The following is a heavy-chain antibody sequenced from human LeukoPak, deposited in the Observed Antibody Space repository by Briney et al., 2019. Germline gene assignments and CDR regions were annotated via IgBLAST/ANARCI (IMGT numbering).Heavy chain of an antibody. D-gene: IGHD3-22*01. CDR3: ARDSSTYYYDSSGYLLDY. Sequence: GGSLRLSCAASGFTFSSYAMHWVRQAPGKGLEWVAVISYDGSNKYYADSVKGRFTISRDNSKNTLYLQMNSLRAEDTAVYYCARDSSTYYYDSSGYLLDYWGQGTLVTVSS. V-gene: IGHV3-30*04. J-gene: IGHJ4*02. CDR2: ISYDGSNK. CDR1: GFTFSSYA.